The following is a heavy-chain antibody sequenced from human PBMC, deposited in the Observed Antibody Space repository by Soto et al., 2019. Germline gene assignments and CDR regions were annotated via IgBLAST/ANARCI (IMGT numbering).Heavy chain of an antibody. Sequence: GPTLVNPTQTLTLTCTFSGFSLSTREVGVGWIRQPPGKALEWLALIYWDDDKRYRPSLKSRLTIAKDTSKNLVILIMTNTDPADTATYYCAHRAYYYGSGSYYTHWGQGLLVTVSS. CDR3: AHRAYYYGSGSYYTH. J-gene: IGHJ4*02. CDR1: GFSLSTREVG. V-gene: IGHV2-5*02. D-gene: IGHD3-10*01. CDR2: IYWDDDK.